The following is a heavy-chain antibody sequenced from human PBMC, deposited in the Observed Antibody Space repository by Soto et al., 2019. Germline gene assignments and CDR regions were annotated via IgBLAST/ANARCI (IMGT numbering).Heavy chain of an antibody. D-gene: IGHD4-4*01. V-gene: IGHV1-2*02. CDR1: GYTFTGYY. Sequence: ASVKVSCKASGYTFTGYYMHWARQAPGQGLEWMGWINPNSGGTNYAQKFQGRVTMTRDTSISTAHMELSRLRSDDTAVYYCAREGRLQEYYYYGMDVWGQGTTVTVSS. CDR3: AREGRLQEYYYYGMDV. CDR2: INPNSGGT. J-gene: IGHJ6*02.